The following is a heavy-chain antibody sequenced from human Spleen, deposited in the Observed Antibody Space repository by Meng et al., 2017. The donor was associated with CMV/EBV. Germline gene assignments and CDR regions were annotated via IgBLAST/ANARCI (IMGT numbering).Heavy chain of an antibody. Sequence: SETLSLTCTVSGGSISSSTYYWGWIRQPPGKGLEWIGYIYYSGSTNYNPSLKSRVTISVDTSKNQFSLKLSSVTAADTAVYYCASQSSGWLLYWGQGTLVTVSS. D-gene: IGHD3-22*01. CDR2: IYYSGST. CDR3: ASQSSGWLLY. CDR1: GGSISSSTYY. J-gene: IGHJ4*02. V-gene: IGHV4-61*05.